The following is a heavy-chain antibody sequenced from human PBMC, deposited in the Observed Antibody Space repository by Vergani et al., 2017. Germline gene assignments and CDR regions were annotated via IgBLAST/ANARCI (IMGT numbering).Heavy chain of an antibody. CDR2: ISSSSSYI. CDR3: ARDADYYYGMDV. V-gene: IGHV3-21*01. J-gene: IGHJ6*02. Sequence: VQLVESGGGVVQPGRSLRLSCAASGFTFSSYAMSWVRQAPGKGLEWVSSISSSSSYIYYADSVKGRFTISRDNAKNSLYLQMNSLRAEDTAVYYCARDADYYYGMDVWGQGTTVTVSS. CDR1: GFTFSSYA.